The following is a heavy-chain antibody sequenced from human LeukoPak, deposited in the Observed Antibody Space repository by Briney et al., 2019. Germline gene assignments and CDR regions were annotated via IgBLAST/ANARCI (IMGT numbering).Heavy chain of an antibody. CDR3: ARDGLYYYDSNTMAY. CDR2: IWYDESSK. Sequence: GGSLRLSCAASGFTFNTYGMHWVRQAPGKGLEWVAVIWYDESSKYYADSVKGRFTISRDNSKNTQYLQMNSLRAEDTAVYYCARDGLYYYDSNTMAYWGQGTLVTVSS. D-gene: IGHD3-22*01. CDR1: GFTFNTYG. V-gene: IGHV3-33*01. J-gene: IGHJ4*02.